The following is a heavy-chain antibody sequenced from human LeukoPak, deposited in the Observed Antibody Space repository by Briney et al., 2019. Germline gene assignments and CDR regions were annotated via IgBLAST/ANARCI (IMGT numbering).Heavy chain of an antibody. D-gene: IGHD6-19*01. CDR3: ARTPSGWPYYFDY. Sequence: PGGSLRLSCAASGFTVSSNYMNWVRQAPGKGLEWVSVIYSGGNTYYTDSVKGRFTISRDNSKNMLYLQMNSLRAEDTAVYYCARTPSGWPYYFDYWGQGMLVIVSS. V-gene: IGHV3-66*01. J-gene: IGHJ4*02. CDR2: IYSGGNT. CDR1: GFTVSSNY.